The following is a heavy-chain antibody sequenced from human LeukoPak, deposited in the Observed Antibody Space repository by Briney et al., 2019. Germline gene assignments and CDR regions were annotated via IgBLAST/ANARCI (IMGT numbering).Heavy chain of an antibody. V-gene: IGHV4-34*01. CDR3: ATSGWNGGGGFDP. J-gene: IGHJ5*02. Sequence: SETLSLTCDVSGGSFSGYYYSWIRQPPGKGLERIGEVSHSGTTNYNSSLKSRVSMSVGASSTQFSLIMTSVTAADTAVYYCATSGWNGGGGFDPWGQGTLVIVSS. D-gene: IGHD3-16*01. CDR2: VSHSGTT. CDR1: GGSFSGYY.